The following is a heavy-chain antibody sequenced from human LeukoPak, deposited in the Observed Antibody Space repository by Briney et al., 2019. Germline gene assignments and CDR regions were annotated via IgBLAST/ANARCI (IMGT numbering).Heavy chain of an antibody. CDR1: GGSISSSSYY. Sequence: PSETLSLTCTVSGGSISSSSYYWGWIRQPPGKGLEWIGSIYYSGSTYYNPSLKSRVTISVDTSKNQYSLKLSSVTAADTAVYYCARVGAHAFDIWGQGTMVTVSS. J-gene: IGHJ3*02. D-gene: IGHD1-26*01. V-gene: IGHV4-39*07. CDR3: ARVGAHAFDI. CDR2: IYYSGST.